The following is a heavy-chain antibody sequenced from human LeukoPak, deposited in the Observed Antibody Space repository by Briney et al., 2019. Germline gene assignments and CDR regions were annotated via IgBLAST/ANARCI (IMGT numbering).Heavy chain of an antibody. CDR1: GFTFNSNW. J-gene: IGHJ4*02. CDR2: IKRDGSEK. Sequence: GGSLRLSCVASGFTFNSNWMSWVRQAPGKGLEWVANIKRDGSEKWYVDSVKGRFTISRDNAKNSLSLQMNSLRAEDTAVYYCARDKYYDRYFDSWGQGTLVTVSS. D-gene: IGHD3-22*01. V-gene: IGHV3-7*01. CDR3: ARDKYYDRYFDS.